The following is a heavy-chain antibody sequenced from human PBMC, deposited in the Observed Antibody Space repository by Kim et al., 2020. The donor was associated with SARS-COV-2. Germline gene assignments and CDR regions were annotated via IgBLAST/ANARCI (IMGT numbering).Heavy chain of an antibody. D-gene: IGHD6-19*01. Sequence: SETLSLTCAVYGGSFSGYYWSWIRQPPGKGLEWIGEINHSGSTNYNPSLKSRVTISVDTSKNQFSLKLSSVTAADTAVYYCARIRRSTLAVAGRLSGYFDYWGQGTLVTVSS. CDR3: ARIRRSTLAVAGRLSGYFDY. V-gene: IGHV4-34*01. J-gene: IGHJ4*02. CDR1: GGSFSGYY. CDR2: INHSGST.